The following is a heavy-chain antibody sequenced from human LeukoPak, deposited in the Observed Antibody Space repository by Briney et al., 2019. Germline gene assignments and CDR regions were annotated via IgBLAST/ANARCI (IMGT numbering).Heavy chain of an antibody. CDR2: ISNFGDII. CDR1: GFTFSNYE. Sequence: GGSLRLSCAASGFTFSNYEMNWVRQAPGKGLEWISHISNFGDIIHYADSVEGRLTISRDNAKNSLYLQMNSLRAEDTAVYYCAKDATAVIGTVYMDVWGKGTTVTISS. CDR3: AKDATAVIGTVYMDV. D-gene: IGHD4-11*01. J-gene: IGHJ6*03. V-gene: IGHV3-48*03.